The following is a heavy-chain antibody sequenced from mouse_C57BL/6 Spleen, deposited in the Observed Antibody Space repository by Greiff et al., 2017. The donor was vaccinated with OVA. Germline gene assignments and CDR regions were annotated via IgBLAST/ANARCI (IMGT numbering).Heavy chain of an antibody. CDR2: IWSGGST. D-gene: IGHD2-3*01. V-gene: IGHV2-2*01. CDR1: GFSLTSYG. Sequence: VQLQQSGPGLVQPSQSLSITCTVSGFSLTSYGVHWVRQSPGTGLEWLGVIWSGGSTDYTAAFISRLSISKDNSKSQVFFKMNSLQADDTAIYYCARKGDDGYYGAWFAYWGQGTLVTVSA. CDR3: ARKGDDGYYGAWFAY. J-gene: IGHJ3*01.